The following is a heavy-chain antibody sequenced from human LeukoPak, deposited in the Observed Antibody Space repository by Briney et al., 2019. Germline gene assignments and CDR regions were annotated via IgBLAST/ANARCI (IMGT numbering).Heavy chain of an antibody. CDR3: TRAETY. CDR2: IYFSGST. V-gene: IGHV4-31*03. J-gene: IGHJ4*02. CDR1: GGSISSGDYS. Sequence: PSETLSLTCTVSGGSISSGDYSWNWVRQHPGKGLEWIGHIYFSGSTSYNPSLKSRVTISLGTSKNQFSLKLSSVTAADTAVYYCTRAETYWGQGTLVTVSS.